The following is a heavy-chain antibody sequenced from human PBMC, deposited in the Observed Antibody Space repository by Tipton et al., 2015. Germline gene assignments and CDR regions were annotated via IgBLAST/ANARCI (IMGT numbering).Heavy chain of an antibody. D-gene: IGHD3-22*01. CDR3: ANSRGYYDNSAYVSLGGDDYYYGMDV. J-gene: IGHJ6*02. V-gene: IGHV1-69*06. CDR1: GGNFSSYT. CDR2: IISIFDTA. Sequence: QVQLVQSGAEVKKPGSSVKVSCKASGGNFSSYTISWVRQAPGQGLEWMGGIISIFDTADYAQNFQGRVTITADKSTSTAYMELSSLRSEDTAVYYCANSRGYYDNSAYVSLGGDDYYYGMDVWGQGTTVTVSS.